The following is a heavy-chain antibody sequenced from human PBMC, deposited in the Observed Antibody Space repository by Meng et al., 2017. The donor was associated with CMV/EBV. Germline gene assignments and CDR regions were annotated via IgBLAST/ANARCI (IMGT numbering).Heavy chain of an antibody. CDR3: ARDGARYCSSTSCYLNYYYGMDV. CDR1: GFTFSSYA. CDR2: ISYDGSNK. D-gene: IGHD2-2*01. J-gene: IGHJ6*02. Sequence: GESLKISCAASGFTFSSYAMHWVRQAPGKGLEWEAVISYDGSNKYYADSVKGRFTISRDNSKNTLYLQMNSLRAEDTAVSYCARDGARYCSSTSCYLNYYYGMDVWGQGTTVTVSS. V-gene: IGHV3-30-3*01.